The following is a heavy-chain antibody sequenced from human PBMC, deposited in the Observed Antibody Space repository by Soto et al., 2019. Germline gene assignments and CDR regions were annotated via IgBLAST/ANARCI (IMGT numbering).Heavy chain of an antibody. J-gene: IGHJ1*01. V-gene: IGHV1-18*01. Sequence: QVQLVQSGAEVKKPGASVKVSCKASGYTFTSYGISWVRQAPGQGLEWMGWISAYNGNTNYAQKLQGRVTMTTDTSTRTAYMELRSRRADDTVVYYCTSGPKYYDSSCYYRAEYFQLWGQGTLVTVSS. CDR1: GYTFTSYG. CDR3: TSGPKYYDSSCYYRAEYFQL. D-gene: IGHD3-22*01. CDR2: ISAYNGNT.